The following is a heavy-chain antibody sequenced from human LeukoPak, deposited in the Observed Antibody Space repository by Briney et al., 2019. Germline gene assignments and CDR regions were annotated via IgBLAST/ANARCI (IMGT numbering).Heavy chain of an antibody. CDR2: ISAYNGNT. D-gene: IGHD3-22*01. CDR3: ARGKRVDYYDSSGYYYY. Sequence: ASVKVSCKASGYTFTSYGISWVRQAPGQGLEWMGWISAYNGNTNYAQKLQGRVTMTTDTSTSTAYMELRSLRSDDTAVYYCARGKRVDYYDSSGYYYYWGQGTLVTVSS. CDR1: GYTFTSYG. V-gene: IGHV1-18*01. J-gene: IGHJ4*02.